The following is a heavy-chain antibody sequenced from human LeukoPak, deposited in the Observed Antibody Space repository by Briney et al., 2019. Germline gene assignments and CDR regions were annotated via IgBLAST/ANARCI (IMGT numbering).Heavy chain of an antibody. CDR2: IYYSGST. Sequence: PGGSLRLSCAASGFSVSSNYMNWVRQPPGKGLEWIGSIYYSGSTYYNPSLKSRVTMSVDTSKNQFSLKLNSVTAADTAVYYCARDYDVLTAYPPTQLFDPWGQGTLVTVSS. CDR3: ARDYDVLTAYPPTQLFDP. J-gene: IGHJ5*02. D-gene: IGHD3-9*01. CDR1: GFSVSSNY. V-gene: IGHV4-39*07.